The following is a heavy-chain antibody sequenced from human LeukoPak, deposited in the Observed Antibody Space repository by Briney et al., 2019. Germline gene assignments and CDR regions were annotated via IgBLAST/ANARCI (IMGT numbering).Heavy chain of an antibody. CDR2: ISAYNGNT. Sequence: GASVKVSCKASGYTFTSYGISWVRQAPGQGLEWMGWISAYNGNTNYAQKLQGRVTMTTDTSTSTAYVELRSLRSDDTAVYHCAREATFGGVIVDYWGQGTLVTVSS. CDR1: GYTFTSYG. D-gene: IGHD3-16*02. V-gene: IGHV1-18*01. CDR3: AREATFGGVIVDY. J-gene: IGHJ4*02.